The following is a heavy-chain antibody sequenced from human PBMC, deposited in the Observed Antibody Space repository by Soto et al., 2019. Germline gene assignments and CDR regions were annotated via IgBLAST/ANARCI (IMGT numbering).Heavy chain of an antibody. CDR2: IWYDGSNK. V-gene: IGHV3-33*01. CDR1: GFTFSSYG. CDR3: ARDSAQDAFDI. Sequence: QVQLVESGGGVVQPGRSLRLSCAASGFTFSSYGMHWVRQAPGKGLEWVEVIWYDGSNKYYADSVKCRFTISRDNSNNRLYVPMTSQRAEETAVYYCARDSAQDAFDIWGQGTMVTVSS. J-gene: IGHJ3*02. D-gene: IGHD6-6*01.